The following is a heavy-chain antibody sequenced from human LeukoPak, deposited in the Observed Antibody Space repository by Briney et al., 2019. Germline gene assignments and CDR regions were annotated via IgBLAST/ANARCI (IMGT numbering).Heavy chain of an antibody. Sequence: PGGSLRVSSAASGFTFSNYEMHWVRQAPGKGLEWVSYISSSGSDIYYADSVKGRFTISRDNAKNSLYLHMNSLRAEDTAAYYCARDYGGSSPFVYWGQRTLVTVSS. CDR3: ARDYGGSSPFVY. CDR2: ISSSGSDI. D-gene: IGHD4-23*01. CDR1: GFTFSNYE. J-gene: IGHJ4*02. V-gene: IGHV3-48*03.